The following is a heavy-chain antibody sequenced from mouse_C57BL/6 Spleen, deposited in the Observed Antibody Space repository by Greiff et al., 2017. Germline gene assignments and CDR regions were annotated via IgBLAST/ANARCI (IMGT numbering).Heavy chain of an antibody. V-gene: IGHV1-15*01. J-gene: IGHJ4*01. CDR3: TRGRAMDY. Sequence: VQLQQSGAELVRPGASVTLSCKASGYTFTDYEMHWVKQTPVHGLEWLGAIDPETGGTAYNQKFKGKDILTADKSSSTAYMELRSLTSEYSAVYYCTRGRAMDYWGQGTAVTVSS. CDR1: GYTFTDYE. CDR2: IDPETGGT.